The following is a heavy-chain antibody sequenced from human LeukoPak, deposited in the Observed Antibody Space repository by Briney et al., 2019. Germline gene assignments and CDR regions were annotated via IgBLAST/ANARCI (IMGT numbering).Heavy chain of an antibody. CDR3: ARDRERGFDY. V-gene: IGHV1-18*01. CDR2: IGTENAYT. Sequence: EASVKVSCKASGYTFNTYGTSWVRQAPGQGLEWMGWIGTENAYTIYAEKFQGRVTLTTDTSTTTVHMELRSLRSDDTAVYYCARDRERGFDYWGQGSLVTVSS. CDR1: GYTFNTYG. J-gene: IGHJ4*02. D-gene: IGHD5-24*01.